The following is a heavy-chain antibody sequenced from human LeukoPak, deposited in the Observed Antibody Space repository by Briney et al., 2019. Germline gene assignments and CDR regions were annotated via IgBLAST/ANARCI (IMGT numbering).Heavy chain of an antibody. CDR1: GGSISSSSYY. J-gene: IGHJ4*02. V-gene: IGHV4-39*01. Sequence: SETLSLTCTVSGGSISSSSYYWGWIRQPPGEGLEWIGSIYYSGSTYYNPSLKSRVTISVDTSKNQFSLKLSSVTAADTAVYYCARRGNGSFYYFDDWGQGTLVTVSS. CDR3: ARRGNGSFYYFDD. D-gene: IGHD1-26*01. CDR2: IYYSGST.